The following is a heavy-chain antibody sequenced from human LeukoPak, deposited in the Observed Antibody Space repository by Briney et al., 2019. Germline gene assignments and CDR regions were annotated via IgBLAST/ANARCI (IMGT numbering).Heavy chain of an antibody. D-gene: IGHD2-15*01. J-gene: IGHJ4*02. Sequence: GGFLRLSCAASGFTFDSYGMHWVRQALGKGLEWVAFIRYDGSNKYYADSVKGRFTISRDNSKNTLYLQMNNLRAEDTPVYYCAKTYCGGGSCYYFDYWGQGTLVTVSS. V-gene: IGHV3-30*02. CDR2: IRYDGSNK. CDR3: AKTYCGGGSCYYFDY. CDR1: GFTFDSYG.